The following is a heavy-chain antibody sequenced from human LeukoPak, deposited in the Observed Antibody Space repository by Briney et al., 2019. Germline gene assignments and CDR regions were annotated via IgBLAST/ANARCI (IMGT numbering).Heavy chain of an antibody. Sequence: ASVKVSCKASGYTFTAYYIHWVRQAPGQGLEWMGWINPDSGDTNYAQKFQGGFTMTRDTSISTAYMELNRLRSDDTAVYYCARESGAFDIWGQGTMVTASS. CDR1: GYTFTAYY. CDR2: INPDSGDT. J-gene: IGHJ3*02. V-gene: IGHV1-2*02. CDR3: ARESGAFDI.